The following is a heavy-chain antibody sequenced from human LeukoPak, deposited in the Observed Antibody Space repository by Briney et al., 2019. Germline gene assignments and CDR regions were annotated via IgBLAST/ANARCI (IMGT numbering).Heavy chain of an antibody. CDR2: ISYDGSNK. Sequence: PGRSLRLSCAASGFTFSSYGMHWVRQAPGKGLEWVAVISYDGSNKYYADSVKGRFTISRDNSKNTLYLQMNSLRAEDTAVYYCAKPDRDDYYFDYWGQGTLVTVSS. V-gene: IGHV3-30*18. D-gene: IGHD1-14*01. CDR1: GFTFSSYG. J-gene: IGHJ4*02. CDR3: AKPDRDDYYFDY.